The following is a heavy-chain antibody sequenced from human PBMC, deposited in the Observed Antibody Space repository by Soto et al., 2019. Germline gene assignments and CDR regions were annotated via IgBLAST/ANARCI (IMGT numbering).Heavy chain of an antibody. V-gene: IGHV4-59*01. CDR2: IYYSGST. CDR1: GGSISSYY. J-gene: IGHJ5*02. Sequence: QVQLQESGPGLVKPSETLSLTCTVSGGSISSYYWSWIRQPPGKGLEWIGYIYYSGSTNYNPSLQSRVTISVDTSKNQFSLKLSSVTAADTAVYYCAGQIAVAGGGWFDPWGQGTLVTVSS. D-gene: IGHD6-19*01. CDR3: AGQIAVAGGGWFDP.